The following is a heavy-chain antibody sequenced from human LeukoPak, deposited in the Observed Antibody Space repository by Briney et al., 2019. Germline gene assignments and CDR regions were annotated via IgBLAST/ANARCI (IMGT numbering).Heavy chain of an antibody. Sequence: GGSLRLSCAASGFTFSSYGMHWVRQAPGKGLEWVAVIWYDGSNKYYADSVKGRFTISRDNSKNTLYLQMNSLRAEDTAAYYCARDSSITMIVVPDYWGQGTLVTVSS. J-gene: IGHJ4*02. D-gene: IGHD3-22*01. CDR2: IWYDGSNK. CDR1: GFTFSSYG. V-gene: IGHV3-33*01. CDR3: ARDSSITMIVVPDY.